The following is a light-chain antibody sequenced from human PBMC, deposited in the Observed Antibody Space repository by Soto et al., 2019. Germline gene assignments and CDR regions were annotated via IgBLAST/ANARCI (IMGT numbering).Light chain of an antibody. CDR1: SSDVGRYNY. CDR3: NSYTSSTTWV. J-gene: IGLJ3*02. Sequence: QSALTQPASVSGSPGQSITISFTGTSSDVGRYNYVSWYQQHPGKAPKLMIYEVRNRPSGVSSRFSGSKSGNTASLTISGLQAEDEAEYYCNSYTSSTTWVFGGGTKLTAL. V-gene: IGLV2-14*01. CDR2: EVR.